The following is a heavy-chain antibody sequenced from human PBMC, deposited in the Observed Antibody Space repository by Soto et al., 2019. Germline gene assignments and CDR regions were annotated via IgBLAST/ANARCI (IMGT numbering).Heavy chain of an antibody. V-gene: IGHV1-18*01. D-gene: IGHD2-8*01. J-gene: IGHJ6*01. CDR2: ISGYNGDT. Sequence: QGQLVQSGGEVKKSGASVKVSCKASGYTFSRYGISWVRQAPGQGLEWMGWISGYNGDTNYAQKFQGRVTMTIDTSTTTAYMELRSLTSAETAVYYCAKNGQPPYYYYGLDVW. CDR1: GYTFSRYG. CDR3: AKNGQPPYYYYGLDV.